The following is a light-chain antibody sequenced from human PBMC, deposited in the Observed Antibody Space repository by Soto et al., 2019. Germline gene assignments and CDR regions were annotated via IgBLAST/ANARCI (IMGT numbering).Light chain of an antibody. CDR1: QSVSSN. V-gene: IGKV3-15*01. J-gene: IGKJ5*01. CDR2: GAS. Sequence: EIGVTQSPAALSVTPGDRATLSCRASQSVSSNLAWYQQKPVQATRLLIYGASSRASGIPATFSGSGSGTEFTLTITSMQPEDLAPYYSQHSANQPIPFAKGTKLE. CDR3: QHSANQPIP.